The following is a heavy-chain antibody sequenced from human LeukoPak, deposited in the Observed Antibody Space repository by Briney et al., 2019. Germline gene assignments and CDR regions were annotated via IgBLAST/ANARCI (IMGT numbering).Heavy chain of an antibody. Sequence: GGSLRLSCAASGFTFTTYNMHCVRQAPGKGLEWVSSISPSSTYIYYADSLQGRFTISRDNAKNSLYLQMNSLRVGDTAVYYCASLFPSAPEAFDIWGQGTMVTVSS. CDR3: ASLFPSAPEAFDI. V-gene: IGHV3-21*01. J-gene: IGHJ3*02. D-gene: IGHD1-14*01. CDR1: GFTFTTYN. CDR2: ISPSSTYI.